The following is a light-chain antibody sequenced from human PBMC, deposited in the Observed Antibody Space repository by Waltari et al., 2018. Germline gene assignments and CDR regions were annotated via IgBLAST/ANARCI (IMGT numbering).Light chain of an antibody. CDR3: QQYNNWPPRT. V-gene: IGKV3-15*01. J-gene: IGKJ1*01. CDR2: GPP. CDR1: QSVSKN. Sequence: EIVMTQSPATLSVSPGPTATLSCRASQSVSKNLAWYQQKPGQAPRLLIYGPPTRATGIPARFSGSGSGTEFTLTISSLQSEDFAVYYCQQYNNWPPRTFGQGTKVEIK.